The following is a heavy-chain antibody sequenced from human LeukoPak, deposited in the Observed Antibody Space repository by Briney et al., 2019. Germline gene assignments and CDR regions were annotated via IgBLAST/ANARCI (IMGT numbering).Heavy chain of an antibody. CDR2: ISGSGGST. Sequence: GGSLRLSCAASGFTFSSYAMSWVRQAPGKGLEWVSVISGSGGSTYYADSVKGRFTISRDNSKNTLYLQMNSLRAEDTAVYYCATQSGGWYFDYWGQGTLVTVSS. CDR1: GFTFSSYA. J-gene: IGHJ4*02. V-gene: IGHV3-23*01. CDR3: ATQSGGWYFDY. D-gene: IGHD6-19*01.